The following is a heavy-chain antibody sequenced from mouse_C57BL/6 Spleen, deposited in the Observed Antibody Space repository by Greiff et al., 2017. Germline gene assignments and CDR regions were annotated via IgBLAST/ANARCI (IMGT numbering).Heavy chain of an antibody. J-gene: IGHJ2*01. CDR2: IDPENGDT. V-gene: IGHV14-4*01. CDR1: GFNIKDDY. Sequence: VQLQQSGAELVRPGASVKLSCTASGFNIKDDYMHWVKQRPEQGLEWIGWIDPENGDTEYASKFQGKATITADTSSNTAYLQLSRLTSEDTAVYYCTTPDYFDYWGQGTTLTVSS. CDR3: TTPDYFDY.